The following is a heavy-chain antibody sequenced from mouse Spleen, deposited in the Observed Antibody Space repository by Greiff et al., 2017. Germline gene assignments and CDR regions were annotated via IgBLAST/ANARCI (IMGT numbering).Heavy chain of an antibody. CDR1: GFTFSSYA. V-gene: IGHV5-9-3*01. Sequence: VKLVESGGGLVKPGGSLKLSCAASGFTFSSYAMSWVRQTPEKRLEWVATISSGGSYTYYPDSVKGRFTISRDNAKNTLYLQMSSLRSEDTAMYYCARHEKTARATFDYWGQGTTLTVSS. D-gene: IGHD3-2*01. J-gene: IGHJ2*01. CDR2: ISSGGSYT. CDR3: ARHEKTARATFDY.